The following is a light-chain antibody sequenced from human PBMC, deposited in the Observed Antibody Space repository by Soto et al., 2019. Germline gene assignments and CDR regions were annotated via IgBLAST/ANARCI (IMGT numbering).Light chain of an antibody. J-gene: IGKJ1*01. CDR2: DAS. V-gene: IGKV3-20*01. Sequence: EIVLTQSPGTLSLSPGERATLSCRASQSVSNNYLAWYQQKPGKAPKLLIYDASNWATGIPDRFSGSGSGTDFTLTISRLEPEDFAVYYCQQYGSSRTFGQGTKVDIK. CDR1: QSVSNNY. CDR3: QQYGSSRT.